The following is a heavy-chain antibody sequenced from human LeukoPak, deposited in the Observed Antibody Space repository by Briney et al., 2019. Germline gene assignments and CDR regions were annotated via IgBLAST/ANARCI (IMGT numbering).Heavy chain of an antibody. Sequence: GGSLPLTCAASGFTFSSYWWTWVRQAPGKGPEWVANRNGEESATYFVDSVKVRITISRDNAYKPLYLQMNSLRAEDTAVYYCARDSPGYLAYDAWGQGTLVTVSS. CDR3: ARDSPGYLAYDA. D-gene: IGHD1-1*01. J-gene: IGHJ5*02. CDR1: GFTFSSYW. CDR2: RNGEESAT. V-gene: IGHV3-7*04.